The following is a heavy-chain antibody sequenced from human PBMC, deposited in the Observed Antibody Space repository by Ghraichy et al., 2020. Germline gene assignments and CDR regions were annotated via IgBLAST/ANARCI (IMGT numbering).Heavy chain of an antibody. CDR3: ARDPYGAYKYGGTDY. J-gene: IGHJ4*02. V-gene: IGHV3-7*01. CDR1: GFRFSGHW. D-gene: IGHD4-17*01. Sequence: GGSLRLSCVASGFRFSGHWMSWVRQAPGKGLEWVASIKSDGSEKQYTESVKGRFTISRDNAKNSLSLEMNSLRVEDTAVFYCARDPYGAYKYGGTDYWGQGTLVTVSS. CDR2: IKSDGSEK.